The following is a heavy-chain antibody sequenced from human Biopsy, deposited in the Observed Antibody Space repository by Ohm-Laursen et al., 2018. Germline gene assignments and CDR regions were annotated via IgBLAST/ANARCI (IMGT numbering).Heavy chain of an antibody. D-gene: IGHD3-22*01. CDR1: GGSINNNNYY. CDR3: ARDYDTSGYYYVS. CDR2: IFYRGST. J-gene: IGHJ5*02. V-gene: IGHV4-39*01. Sequence: SETLSLTWTVSGGSINNNNYYWGWIRQPPGKGLEWIGGIFYRGSTHYKPSLKSRVNISVDTSKNQFSLKLNSVTAADTAVYYCARDYDTSGYYYVSWGQGTLVTVSS.